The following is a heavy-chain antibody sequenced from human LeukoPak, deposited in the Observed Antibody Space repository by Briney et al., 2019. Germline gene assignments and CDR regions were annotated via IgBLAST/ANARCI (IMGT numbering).Heavy chain of an antibody. J-gene: IGHJ3*02. V-gene: IGHV3-13*05. CDR3: ARGSDRKKLSLAVDI. Sequence: GGSLRLSCAASGFTFSSHDMHWVRQATGKGLEWVSAIGTAGDPYYPGSVKGRFTISRENAKNSLYLQMNSLRAGDTAVYYCARGSDRKKLSLAVDIWGQGTMVTVSS. CDR2: IGTAGDP. CDR1: GFTFSSHD. D-gene: IGHD3-22*01.